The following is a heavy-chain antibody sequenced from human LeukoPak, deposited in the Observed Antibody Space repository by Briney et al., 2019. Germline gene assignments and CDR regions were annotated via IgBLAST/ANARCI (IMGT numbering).Heavy chain of an antibody. V-gene: IGHV3-30*18. Sequence: GGSLRLSYAASGFTFSNYGMHWVRQAPGKGLEWVAVISYDGRNKFYADSVKDRFTISRDNSKNTLYLQMNSLRAEDAASYYCAKDSSRYFDWLSFTDFGLDYWGQGTLVTVSS. CDR2: ISYDGRNK. D-gene: IGHD3-9*01. CDR3: AKDSSRYFDWLSFTDFGLDY. J-gene: IGHJ4*02. CDR1: GFTFSNYG.